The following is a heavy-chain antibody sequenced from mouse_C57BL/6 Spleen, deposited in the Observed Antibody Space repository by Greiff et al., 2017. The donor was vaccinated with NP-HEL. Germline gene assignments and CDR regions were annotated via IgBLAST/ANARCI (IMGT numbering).Heavy chain of an antibody. D-gene: IGHD1-1*01. J-gene: IGHJ1*03. CDR3: ARSITRGDFDV. Sequence: VQLKQSGPELVKPGASVKIPCKASGYTFTDYNMDWVKQSHGKSLEWIGDINPNNGGTIYNQKFKGKATLTVDKSSSTAYLELRSLTSEDTAVYYCARSITRGDFDVWGTGTTVTVSS. CDR1: GYTFTDYN. CDR2: INPNNGGT. V-gene: IGHV1-18*01.